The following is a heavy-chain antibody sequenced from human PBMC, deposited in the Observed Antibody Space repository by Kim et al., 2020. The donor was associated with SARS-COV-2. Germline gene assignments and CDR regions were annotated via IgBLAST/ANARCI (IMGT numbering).Heavy chain of an antibody. V-gene: IGHV4-39*01. D-gene: IGHD3-22*01. J-gene: IGHJ4*03. CDR3: ARHNLGWITMIVVAPCYFDY. Sequence: RVTISVDTSKNQFSLKLSSVTAADTAVYYCARHNLGWITMIVVAPCYFDYWGQGTLVTVSS.